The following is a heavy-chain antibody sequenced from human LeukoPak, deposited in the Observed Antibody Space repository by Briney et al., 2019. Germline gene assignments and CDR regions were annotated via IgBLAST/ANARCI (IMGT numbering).Heavy chain of an antibody. J-gene: IGHJ6*03. V-gene: IGHV1-2*02. CDR1: VYTFTGYY. CDR2: INSNSGAT. Sequence: ASVKVSCKASVYTFTGYYMHWVRQAPGQGLEWMGWINSNSGATNYAPKFQGRVIMTRDTSISTTYMELTRLTSDDAAVYYCARGPGHTVVVVAAKTVGYMDVWGKGTTVTVSS. CDR3: ARGPGHTVVVVAAKTVGYMDV. D-gene: IGHD2-15*01.